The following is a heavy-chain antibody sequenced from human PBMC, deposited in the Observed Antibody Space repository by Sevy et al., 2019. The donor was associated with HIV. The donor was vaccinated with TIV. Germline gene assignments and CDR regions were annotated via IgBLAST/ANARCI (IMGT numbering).Heavy chain of an antibody. Sequence: GGSLRLSCAASGFTFSNYALHWVRQAPGKGLEWVAIISYDANNKYYAYSVKGRFTISRDNSKNTVYLQMKGLRVEDTAVYYCAGEAAAGPYSSSWFSNWFDPWGQGTLVTVSS. J-gene: IGHJ5*02. CDR2: ISYDANNK. CDR3: AGEAAAGPYSSSWFSNWFDP. V-gene: IGHV3-30*04. CDR1: GFTFSNYA. D-gene: IGHD6-13*01.